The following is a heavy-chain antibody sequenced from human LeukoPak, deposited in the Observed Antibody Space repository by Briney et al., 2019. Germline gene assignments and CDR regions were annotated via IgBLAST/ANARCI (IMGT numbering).Heavy chain of an antibody. D-gene: IGHD5-12*01. V-gene: IGHV1-2*02. J-gene: IGHJ5*02. CDR3: ARDVYSGSSGGWFDP. Sequence: ASVTVSCKASGYTFTDYYMHWVRQAPGQGLEWMGWINPSTGGTKYAQKFQGRVTMTRDSSISTGYMELSRLRSDDMAVYYCARDVYSGSSGGWFDPWGQGIPVTVSS. CDR2: INPSTGGT. CDR1: GYTFTDYY.